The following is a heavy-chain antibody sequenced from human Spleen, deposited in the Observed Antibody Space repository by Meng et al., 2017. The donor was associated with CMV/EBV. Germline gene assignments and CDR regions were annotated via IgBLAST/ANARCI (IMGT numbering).Heavy chain of an antibody. J-gene: IGHJ1*01. V-gene: IGHV1-69*01. Sequence: TFTTYGFTWVRQAPGQGLEWVGGLVPIFGTPTYAQKFRGRVTFTADDSTSTAYMEVSSLTSEDTAVYFCASRSGNSDRWYTEYFQHWGQGTLVTVSS. CDR3: ASRSGNSDRWYTEYFQH. CDR2: LVPIFGTP. CDR1: TFTTYG. D-gene: IGHD6-13*01.